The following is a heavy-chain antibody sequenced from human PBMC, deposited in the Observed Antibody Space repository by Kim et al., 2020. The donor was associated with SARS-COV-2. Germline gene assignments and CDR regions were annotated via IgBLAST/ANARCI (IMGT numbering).Heavy chain of an antibody. V-gene: IGHV4-31*03. CDR3: ARDTTTVGKPGAFDI. J-gene: IGHJ3*02. CDR1: GGSISSGGYY. D-gene: IGHD4-17*01. CDR2: IYYSGST. Sequence: SETLSLTCTVSGGSISSGGYYWSWIRQHPGKGLEWIGYIYYSGSTYYNPSLKSRVTISVDTSKNQFSLKLSSVTAADTAVYYCARDTTTVGKPGAFDIWGQGTMVTVSS.